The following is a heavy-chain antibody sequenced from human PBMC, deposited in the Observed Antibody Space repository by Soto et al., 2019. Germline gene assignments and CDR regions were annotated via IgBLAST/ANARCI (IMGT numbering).Heavy chain of an antibody. J-gene: IGHJ5*02. CDR2: IYFTGGT. CDR3: ARIPSP. Sequence: TSETLSLTCAVSGGSISSGGYSWSWIRQPPGKGLEWIGYIYFTGGTNYNPSLKSRATMSLDTPKNQFSLKLSSVTAADTAVYYCARIPSPWGQGTLVTVSS. V-gene: IGHV4-61*08. D-gene: IGHD2-21*01. CDR1: GGSISSGGYS.